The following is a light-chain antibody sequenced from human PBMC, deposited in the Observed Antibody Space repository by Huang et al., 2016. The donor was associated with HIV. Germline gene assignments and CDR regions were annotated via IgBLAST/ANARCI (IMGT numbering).Light chain of an antibody. J-gene: IGKJ4*01. CDR2: GSS. CDR3: HQYNNWLLS. CDR1: RIVSNN. V-gene: IGKV3-15*01. Sequence: EIVMTQSPATLSVSPGHSVTLSCRANRIVSNNLASYQQRHGQAPRLLIYGSSTRAPGIPARFSGSGSGTDFSLTISSLQSEDFALYYCHQYNNWLLSFGGGTRV.